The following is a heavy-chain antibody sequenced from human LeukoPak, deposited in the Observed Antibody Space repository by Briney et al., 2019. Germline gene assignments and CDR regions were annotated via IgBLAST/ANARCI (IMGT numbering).Heavy chain of an antibody. CDR3: VRGCRSTSCYPFDC. D-gene: IGHD2-2*01. J-gene: IGHJ4*02. CDR1: GFTFSSYW. V-gene: IGHV3-7*04. CDR2: IKQDGSEK. Sequence: PGGSLRLSCAASGFTFSSYWMSWVRQAPGKGLEWVANIKQDGSEKYYVDSVKGRFTISRDNAKNTLYMQMNSLRAEDTAVYYCVRGCRSTSCYPFDCWGQGTLVTVSS.